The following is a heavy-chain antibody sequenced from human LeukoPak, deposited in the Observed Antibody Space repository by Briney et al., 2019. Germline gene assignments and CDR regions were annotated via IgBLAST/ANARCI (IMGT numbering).Heavy chain of an antibody. CDR2: IYSSSGST. Sequence: SQTLSLTCTVSGGSISSGSYYWSWNRQPAGKGLEWIGRIYSSSGSTNYNPSLKSRVTISVDTSKNQFSLKLSSVTAADTARYYCARGLFKSPYFDSPWFDPWGQGTLVIVSS. J-gene: IGHJ5*02. V-gene: IGHV4-61*02. CDR3: ARGLFKSPYFDSPWFDP. CDR1: GGSISSGSYY. D-gene: IGHD3-9*01.